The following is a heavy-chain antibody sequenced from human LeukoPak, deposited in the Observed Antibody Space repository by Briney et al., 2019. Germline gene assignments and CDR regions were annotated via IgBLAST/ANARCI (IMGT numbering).Heavy chain of an antibody. CDR1: GGSISSSSYY. J-gene: IGHJ4*02. CDR3: ARVAAAGNYYFDY. D-gene: IGHD6-13*01. Sequence: KSSETLSLTCTVSGGSISSSSYYWGWIRQPPGKGLEWIGSIYYSGSTYYNPSLKSRVTISVDTSKNQFSLKLSSVTAAGTAVYFCARVAAAGNYYFDYWGQGTLVTVSS. V-gene: IGHV4-39*07. CDR2: IYYSGST.